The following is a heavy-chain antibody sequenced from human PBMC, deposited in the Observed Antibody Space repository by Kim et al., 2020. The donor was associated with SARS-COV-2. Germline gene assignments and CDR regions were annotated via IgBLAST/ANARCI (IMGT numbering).Heavy chain of an antibody. J-gene: IGHJ3*01. CDR1: GFTFSSYA. CDR2: IGCDSSTV. V-gene: IGHV3-33*01. D-gene: IGHD2-21*01. Sequence: GGSLRLSCAASGFTFSSYAMHWVRQAPGKGLEWVADIGCDSSTVYYADSVKGRFTISRDNSKNSLYLQMNSLRAEDTAVYYCARTRDLCGDTGSDFWGQG. CDR3: ARTRDLCGDTGSDF.